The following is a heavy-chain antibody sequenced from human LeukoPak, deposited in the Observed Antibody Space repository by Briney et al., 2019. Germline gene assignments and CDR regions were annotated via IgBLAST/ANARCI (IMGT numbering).Heavy chain of an antibody. D-gene: IGHD4/OR15-4a*01. Sequence: GGSLRLSCTVSGFTVSSNSMSWVRQAPGKGLEWVSFIYSDNTHYSGSVKGRFTISRGNSKNTLYLQMNSLRAEDTAVYYCARRAGAYSHPYDYWGQGTLVTVSS. CDR3: ARRAGAYSHPYDY. CDR2: IYSDNT. CDR1: GFTVSSNS. J-gene: IGHJ4*02. V-gene: IGHV3-53*01.